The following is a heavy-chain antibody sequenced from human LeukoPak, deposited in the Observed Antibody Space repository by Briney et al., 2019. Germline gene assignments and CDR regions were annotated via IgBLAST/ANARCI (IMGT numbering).Heavy chain of an antibody. CDR2: IYPGDADT. CDR3: ARLIHSGSYSKGFDP. D-gene: IGHD3-10*01. CDR1: GYIFTSYW. Sequence: GXXLEISGKGSGYIFTSYWMGWVRQVPGKGLEGMGIIYPGDADTRYSTSLQGQVTISADKYKSTAYLQWSSLNASATAMYYCARLIHSGSYSKGFDPWGQGTLVTVSS. V-gene: IGHV5-51*01. J-gene: IGHJ5*02.